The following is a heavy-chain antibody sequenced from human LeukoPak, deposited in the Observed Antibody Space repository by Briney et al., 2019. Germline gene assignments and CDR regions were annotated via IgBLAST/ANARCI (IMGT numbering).Heavy chain of an antibody. CDR1: GFTFSSYW. V-gene: IGHV3-74*01. Sequence: HPGXXLRLSCAASGFTFSSYWMHWVRQAPGKGLVWVSRINSDGSSTIYADSVKGRFTISRDKAKNRVYVEMSSQRAEETAVYYCARDPLHMDVCGKGTTVTVSS. J-gene: IGHJ6*03. CDR3: ARDPLHMDV. CDR2: INSDGSST.